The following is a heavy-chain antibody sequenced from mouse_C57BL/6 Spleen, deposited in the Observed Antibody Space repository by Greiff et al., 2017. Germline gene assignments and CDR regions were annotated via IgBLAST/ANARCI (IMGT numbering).Heavy chain of an antibody. CDR3: ARDGSRNYFDY. J-gene: IGHJ2*01. V-gene: IGHV5-17*01. D-gene: IGHD1-1*01. Sequence: EVKLVESGGGLVKPGGSLKLSCAASGFTFSDSGMHWVRQAPEKGLEWVAYISSGSSTIYYADTVKGRFTISRDNAKNTLFLQMTSLRSEDTAMYYCARDGSRNYFDYWGQGTTRTVSS. CDR1: GFTFSDSG. CDR2: ISSGSSTI.